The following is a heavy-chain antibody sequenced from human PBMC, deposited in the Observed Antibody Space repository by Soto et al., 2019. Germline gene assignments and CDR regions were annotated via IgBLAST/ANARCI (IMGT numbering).Heavy chain of an antibody. Sequence: QVQLVESGGGVVQPGRSLRLSCAASGFRFSSYAMHWVRQAPGKGLEWVAAISYAGHNKHYADSLKGRFTISRDDSSNTLFLQMSSLRPEVTALYYSVRALIPADDGAFANADWAQGTLVTVSS. CDR3: VRALIPADDGAFANAD. V-gene: IGHV3-30-3*01. J-gene: IGHJ4*02. CDR2: ISYAGHNK. CDR1: GFRFSSYA. D-gene: IGHD4-17*01.